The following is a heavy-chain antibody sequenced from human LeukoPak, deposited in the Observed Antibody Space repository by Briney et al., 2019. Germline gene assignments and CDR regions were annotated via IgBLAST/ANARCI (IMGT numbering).Heavy chain of an antibody. CDR3: AKDGIPMATISYFDY. CDR2: ISGSGGST. V-gene: IGHV3-23*01. D-gene: IGHD5-24*01. Sequence: GGSLRHSCAASGFTFSSYAMSWVRQAPGKGLEWVSAISGSGGSTYYADSVKGRFTISRDNSKNTLYLQMNSLRAEDTAVYYCAKDGIPMATISYFDYWGQGTLVTVSS. J-gene: IGHJ4*02. CDR1: GFTFSSYA.